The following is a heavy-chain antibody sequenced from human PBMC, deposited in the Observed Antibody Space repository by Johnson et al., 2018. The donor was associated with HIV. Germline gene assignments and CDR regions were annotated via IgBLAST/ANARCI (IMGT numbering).Heavy chain of an antibody. Sequence: VQLVESGGGLVQPGGSLRLSCAASGFTFSSYWMSWVRQAPGKGLEWVANIKQDGSEKYYADSVKGRFTISRDNSKNTLYLQMNSLSAEDTAVCYCARIRQAGWGLLSDAFDIWGQGTMVTVSS. CDR3: ARIRQAGWGLLSDAFDI. CDR1: GFTFSSYW. J-gene: IGHJ3*02. D-gene: IGHD1-26*01. V-gene: IGHV3-7*04. CDR2: IKQDGSEK.